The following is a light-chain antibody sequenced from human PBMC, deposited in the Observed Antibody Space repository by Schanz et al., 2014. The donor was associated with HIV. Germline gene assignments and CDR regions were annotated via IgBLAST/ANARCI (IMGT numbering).Light chain of an antibody. Sequence: QSALTQPASVSGSPGQSITVSCTGSNNDIGSYTYVAWYQQYPGKAPKLVVYGVFDRPSGVSNRFSGSKSGNTASLTISGLQAEDEADYYCSSYTSSSTPLVFGTGTKLTVL. V-gene: IGLV2-14*03. CDR2: GVF. CDR1: NNDIGSYTY. CDR3: SSYTSSSTPLV. J-gene: IGLJ1*01.